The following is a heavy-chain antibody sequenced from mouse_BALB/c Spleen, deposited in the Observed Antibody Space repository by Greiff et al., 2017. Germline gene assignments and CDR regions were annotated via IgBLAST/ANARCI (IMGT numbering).Heavy chain of an antibody. CDR2: INPYNDGT. Sequence: EVQLQQSGAELVKPGASVKLSCKASGYTFTSYVMHWVKQKPGQGLEWIGYINPYNDGTKYNEKFKGKATLTSDKSSSTAYMELSSLTSEDSAVYYCARLGLRGGYYFDYWGQGTTLTVSS. V-gene: IGHV1-14*01. D-gene: IGHD2-4*01. CDR1: GYTFTSYV. J-gene: IGHJ2*01. CDR3: ARLGLRGGYYFDY.